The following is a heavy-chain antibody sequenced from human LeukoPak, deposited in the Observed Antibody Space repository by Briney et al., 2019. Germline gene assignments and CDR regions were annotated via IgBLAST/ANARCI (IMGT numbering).Heavy chain of an antibody. V-gene: IGHV1-2*02. CDR1: GYTFTGYY. J-gene: IGHJ6*02. CDR2: INPNSGGT. D-gene: IGHD3-9*01. CDR3: ARVVKGTRYFDWLSYFYGMDV. Sequence: ASVKVSCKASGYTFTGYYMHWVRQAPGQGLEWMGWINPNSGGTNYAQKFQGRVTMTRDTSISTAYMELSRLRSDDTAVYYCARVVKGTRYFDWLSYFYGMDVWGQGTTVTVSS.